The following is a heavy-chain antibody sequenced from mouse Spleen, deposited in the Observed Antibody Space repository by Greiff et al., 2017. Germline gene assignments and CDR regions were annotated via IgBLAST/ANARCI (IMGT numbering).Heavy chain of an antibody. J-gene: IGHJ3*01. CDR1: GFTFSSYA. Sequence: DVKLVESGGGLVKPGGSLKLSCAASGFTFSSYAMSWVRQSPEKRLEWVAEISSGGSYTYYPDTVTGRFTISRDNAKNTLYLEMSSLRSEDTAMYYCARQGLTPAWFAYWGQGTLVTVSA. CDR3: ARQGLTPAWFAY. CDR2: ISSGGSYT. D-gene: IGHD1-1*01. V-gene: IGHV5-9-4*01.